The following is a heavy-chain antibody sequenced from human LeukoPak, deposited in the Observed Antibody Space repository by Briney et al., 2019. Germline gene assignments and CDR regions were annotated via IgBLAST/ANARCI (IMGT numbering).Heavy chain of an antibody. CDR2: ISNSGSYT. J-gene: IGHJ1*01. CDR3: ARLKYGSPQY. V-gene: IGHV3-11*06. CDR1: GFTFSDYY. Sequence: GGSLRLSCAASGFTFSDYYMSWIRQAPGKGQDWVSYISNSGSYTISADSVKGRFTISRDNAKNSLYLQMNSLRGEDTAVYYCARLKYGSPQYWGQGTLVTVSS. D-gene: IGHD1-26*01.